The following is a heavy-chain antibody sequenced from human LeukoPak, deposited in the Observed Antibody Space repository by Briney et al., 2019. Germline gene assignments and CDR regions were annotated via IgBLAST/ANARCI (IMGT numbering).Heavy chain of an antibody. CDR3: TRSGYRHPYHFES. Sequence: GGSLRPSSAASGFTLSSHAMSWVRQAPGNWLEWVSAISATGNTYHAGSLKGRFTISRDNSKNTLSLQMKSRKPDETASYSCTRSGYRHPYHFESWGQGTLVIVSS. J-gene: IGHJ4*02. D-gene: IGHD3-22*01. CDR2: ISATGNT. V-gene: IGHV3-23*01. CDR1: GFTLSSHA.